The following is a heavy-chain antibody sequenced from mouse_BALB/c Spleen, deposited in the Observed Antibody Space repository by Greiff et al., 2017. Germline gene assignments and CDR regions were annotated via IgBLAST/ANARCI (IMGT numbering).Heavy chain of an antibody. Sequence: VQLQQSGTVLARPGASVKMSCKASGYTFTSYWMHWVKQRPGQGLEWIGAIYPGNSDTSYNQKFKGKAKLTAVTSTSTAYMELSSLTNEDSAVYYCTRSYRPDYFDYWGQGTTLTVSS. CDR3: TRSYRPDYFDY. V-gene: IGHV1-5*01. CDR1: GYTFTSYW. CDR2: IYPGNSDT. D-gene: IGHD2-14*01. J-gene: IGHJ2*01.